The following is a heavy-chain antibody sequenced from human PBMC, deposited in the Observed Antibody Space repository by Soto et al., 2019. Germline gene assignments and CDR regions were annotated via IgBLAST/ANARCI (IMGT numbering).Heavy chain of an antibody. CDR2: IFHDGTA. Sequence: SETLSLTCAVSGVSISSGNWWTWVRESPQRGLEYIGEIFHDGTANYYPSFERRVAISVDTSKNQFSLKLTSVTAADTAIYFCARLVYDTRLNYMYFDFWGQGTLVTVSS. CDR3: ARLVYDTRLNYMYFDF. CDR1: GVSISSGNW. J-gene: IGHJ4*02. D-gene: IGHD3-10*01. V-gene: IGHV4-4*02.